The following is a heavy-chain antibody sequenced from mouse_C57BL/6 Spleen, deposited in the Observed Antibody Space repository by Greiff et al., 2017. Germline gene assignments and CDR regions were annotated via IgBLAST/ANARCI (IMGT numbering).Heavy chain of an antibody. J-gene: IGHJ2*01. CDR2: ISSGGSYT. CDR1: GFTFSSYG. V-gene: IGHV5-6*01. CDR3: ARQDYGSPYFDY. D-gene: IGHD1-1*01. Sequence: EVQRVESGGDLVKPGGSLKLSCAASGFTFSSYGMSWVRQTPDKRLEWVATISSGGSYTYYPDSVKGRFTISRDNAKNTLYLQMSSLKSEDTAMYYCARQDYGSPYFDYWGQGTTLTVSS.